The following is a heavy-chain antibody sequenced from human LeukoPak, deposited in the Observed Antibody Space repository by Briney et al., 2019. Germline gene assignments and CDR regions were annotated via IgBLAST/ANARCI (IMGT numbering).Heavy chain of an antibody. CDR2: ISGYSANT. CDR3: ARGSRQDTYGRELDS. CDR1: GYTFTIYG. J-gene: IGHJ4*02. V-gene: IGHV1-18*01. D-gene: IGHD5-18*01. Sequence: ASVKVSCKPSGYTFTIYGINWVRQAPGQGLEWMGWISGYSANTDYAPRLQGRVTMTTDTSTSTAYMELRSLRSDDTAVYYCARGSRQDTYGRELDSWGQGTLVTVSS.